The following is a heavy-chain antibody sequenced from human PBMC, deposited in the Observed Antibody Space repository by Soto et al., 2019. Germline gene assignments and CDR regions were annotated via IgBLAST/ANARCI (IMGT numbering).Heavy chain of an antibody. Sequence: GESLKISCKGSGYSFTSHWIGWVRQMPGKGLEWMGIIYPGDSDTRYSPSFQGQVTISADKSITTAYLQWSSLKASDTAMYYCARRIDGFTPHFDYWGQGTLVTVSS. D-gene: IGHD2-15*01. V-gene: IGHV5-51*01. CDR1: GYSFTSHW. CDR2: IYPGDSDT. J-gene: IGHJ4*02. CDR3: ARRIDGFTPHFDY.